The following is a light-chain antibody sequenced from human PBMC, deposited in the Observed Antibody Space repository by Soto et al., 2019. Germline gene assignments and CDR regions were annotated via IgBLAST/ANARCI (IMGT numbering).Light chain of an antibody. V-gene: IGKV3-11*01. Sequence: EIVLTQSPATLSLSPGERATLSCRASQSVSNYLARYQQRPGQAPRLLISDASNRATGIPARFSGSWSGTDFTLTISSLEPEDGAVYYCQQRSDWPLTFGGGTKVEIK. CDR3: QQRSDWPLT. J-gene: IGKJ4*01. CDR2: DAS. CDR1: QSVSNY.